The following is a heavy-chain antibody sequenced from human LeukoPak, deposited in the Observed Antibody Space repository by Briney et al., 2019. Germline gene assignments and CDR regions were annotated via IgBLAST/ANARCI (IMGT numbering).Heavy chain of an antibody. J-gene: IGHJ1*01. CDR2: IYYSGRT. D-gene: IGHD3-22*01. V-gene: IGHV4-39*01. CDR3: ARRRYYDGSGYLE. Sequence: SETLSLTCSVSGDSVSRSDSYWDWIRQPPGKGLEWIGTIYYSGRTYYSASLKSRVTMSVDPPNNQFSLNLRSVTAADTALYYCARRRYYDGSGYLEWGQGTLLSVSS. CDR1: GDSVSRSDSY.